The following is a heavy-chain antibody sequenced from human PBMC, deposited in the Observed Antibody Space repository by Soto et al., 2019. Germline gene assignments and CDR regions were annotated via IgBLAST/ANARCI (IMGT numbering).Heavy chain of an antibody. CDR3: AGGGVRGVITRTRDYYGMDV. J-gene: IGHJ6*02. Sequence: GESLKISCKGSGYSFTSYWIGWVRQMPGKGLEWMGIIYPGDSDTRYSPSFQGQVTISADKSISTAYLQWSSLKASDTALYYCAGGGVRGVITRTRDYYGMDVWGQGTTVTVSS. V-gene: IGHV5-51*01. CDR1: GYSFTSYW. CDR2: IYPGDSDT. D-gene: IGHD3-10*01.